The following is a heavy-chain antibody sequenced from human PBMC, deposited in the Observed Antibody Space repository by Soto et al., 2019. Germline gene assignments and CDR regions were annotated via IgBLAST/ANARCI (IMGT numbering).Heavy chain of an antibody. CDR2: LIPILGTT. CDR1: GGTFSSDA. D-gene: IGHD6-19*01. CDR3: ARASGYVSGWYHDY. Sequence: QVQLVQSGAEVRKSGSSVKVSCKASGGTFSSDAVSWVRQAPGQGLEWMGGLIPILGTTHYAQKFQGRVTITADESANTAYMELSSLRSDDTAVYYCARASGYVSGWYHDYWGQGTRVTVSS. J-gene: IGHJ4*02. V-gene: IGHV1-69*01.